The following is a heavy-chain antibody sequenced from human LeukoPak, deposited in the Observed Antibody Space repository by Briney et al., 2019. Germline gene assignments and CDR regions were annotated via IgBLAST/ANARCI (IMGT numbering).Heavy chain of an antibody. CDR2: ISGSGGST. CDR1: GFTFSSYA. J-gene: IGHJ3*02. D-gene: IGHD2-2*01. Sequence: GGSLRLSCAASGFTFSSYAMSWVRQAPGKGLEWVSAISGSGGSTYYADSVKGRFTISRDNSKNTLYLQMNSLRAEDTAVYYCAKGTHPYCSSTCCPDAFDIWGQGTMVTVSS. V-gene: IGHV3-23*01. CDR3: AKGTHPYCSSTCCPDAFDI.